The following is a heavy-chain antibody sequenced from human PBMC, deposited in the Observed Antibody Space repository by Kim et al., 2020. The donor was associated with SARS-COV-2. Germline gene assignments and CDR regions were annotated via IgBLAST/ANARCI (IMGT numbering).Heavy chain of an antibody. CDR1: GYTFTSYD. J-gene: IGHJ6*03. V-gene: IGHV1-8*01. D-gene: IGHD6-13*01. CDR3: ARGFRAAAGPFYYYYYMDV. CDR2: MNPNSGNT. Sequence: ASVKVSCKASGYTFTSYDINWVRQATGQGLEWMGWMNPNSGNTGYAQKFQGRVTMTRNTSISTAYMELSSLRSEDTAVYCCARGFRAAAGPFYYYYYMDVWGKGTTVTVSS.